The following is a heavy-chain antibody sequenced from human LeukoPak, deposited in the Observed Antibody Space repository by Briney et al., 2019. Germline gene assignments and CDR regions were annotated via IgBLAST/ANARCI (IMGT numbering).Heavy chain of an antibody. D-gene: IGHD5-18*01. CDR3: ARGTGYSYGYSFDY. Sequence: SETLSLTCTVSGGSISSYYWSWIRQPPGKGLEWIGYIYCSGSTNYNPSLKSRVTISVDTSKNQFSLKLSSVTAADTAVYYCARGTGYSYGYSFDYWGQGTLVTVSS. CDR1: GGSISSYY. CDR2: IYCSGST. J-gene: IGHJ4*02. V-gene: IGHV4-59*01.